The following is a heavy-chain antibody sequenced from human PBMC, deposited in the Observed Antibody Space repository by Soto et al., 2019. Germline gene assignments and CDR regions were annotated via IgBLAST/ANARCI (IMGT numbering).Heavy chain of an antibody. J-gene: IGHJ4*02. CDR3: AKRSWGSFDC. V-gene: IGHV3-23*01. CDR2: ISGSGDST. D-gene: IGHD7-27*01. CDR1: GFTFSSYA. Sequence: GGSLRLSCAASGFTFSSYAMSWVRQAPGKGLEWVSTISGSGDSTFYADSVKGRFSISRDNSKNTLYLQMNSLRVEDTAVYYCAKRSWGSFDCWGQGTLVTVSS.